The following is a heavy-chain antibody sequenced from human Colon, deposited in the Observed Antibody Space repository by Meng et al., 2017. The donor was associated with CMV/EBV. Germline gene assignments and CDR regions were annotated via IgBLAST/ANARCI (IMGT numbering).Heavy chain of an antibody. Sequence: ASVKVSCKASGYTFTGSYMHWVRQAPGQGLEWMGWINPNNGGTNFAQKLQGRVSMTRDTSSSTAYMDLDILKSDDTAVYYCAREVLIVADGPGPYYYYGLDVWGQGTTVTVSS. V-gene: IGHV1-2*02. J-gene: IGHJ6*02. D-gene: IGHD2-15*01. CDR1: GYTFTGSY. CDR2: INPNNGGT. CDR3: AREVLIVADGPGPYYYYGLDV.